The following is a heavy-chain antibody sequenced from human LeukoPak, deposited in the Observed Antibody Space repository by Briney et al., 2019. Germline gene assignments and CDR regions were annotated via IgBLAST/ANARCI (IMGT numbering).Heavy chain of an antibody. CDR1: GFIVSSNY. CDR3: ARDEYSSGWYDY. V-gene: IGHV3-53*01. CDR2: IYSGGST. D-gene: IGHD6-19*01. Sequence: GGSLRLSCAASGFIVSSNYMNWVRQAPGKGLEWVSVIYSGGSTYYADSVKGRFTISRDNSKNTLYLRMNSLRAEDTAVYYCARDEYSSGWYDYWGQGTLVTVSS. J-gene: IGHJ4*02.